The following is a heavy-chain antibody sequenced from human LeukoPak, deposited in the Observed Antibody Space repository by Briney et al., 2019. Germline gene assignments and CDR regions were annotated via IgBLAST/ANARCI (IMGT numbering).Heavy chain of an antibody. CDR2: VFYSGDT. CDR3: TRSIGMLYTVGGFDP. D-gene: IGHD2-8*01. Sequence: PSETLSLTCTVSGDSISSRTHYWGWIRQSPGKGLEWIASVFYSGDTYYNPSLKSRVTISVDTTNNHFSLKLTSVTASDTAVHYCTRSIGMLYTVGGFDPWGQGALVTVSS. CDR1: GDSISSRTHY. J-gene: IGHJ5*02. V-gene: IGHV4-39*02.